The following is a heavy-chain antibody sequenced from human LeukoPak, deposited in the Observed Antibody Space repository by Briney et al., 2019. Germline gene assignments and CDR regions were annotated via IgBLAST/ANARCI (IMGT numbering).Heavy chain of an antibody. CDR1: RYTITGYY. CDR3: AREGRWGGSGDYTSRGFDY. V-gene: IGHV1-46*01. CDR2: INPSGGST. Sequence: ASVKVSCKASRYTITGYYMHWVRQAPGQGLEWMGIINPSGGSTSYAQKFQGRVTMTRDTSTSTVYMELSSLRSEDTAVYYCAREGRWGGSGDYTSRGFDYWGQGTLVTVSS. J-gene: IGHJ4*02. D-gene: IGHD3-10*01.